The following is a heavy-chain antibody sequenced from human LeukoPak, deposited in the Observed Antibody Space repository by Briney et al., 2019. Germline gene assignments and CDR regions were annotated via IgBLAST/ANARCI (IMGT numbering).Heavy chain of an antibody. V-gene: IGHV4-34*01. J-gene: IGHJ2*01. Sequence: PSETLSLTCAVYGGSFSGYYWSWIRQPPGKGLEWIGEINHSGSTNYNPSLKSRVTISVDTSKNQFSLKLSSVTAADTAVYYCARTSTIFGVVVRYFDLWGRGTLVTVSS. D-gene: IGHD3-3*01. CDR1: GGSFSGYY. CDR2: INHSGST. CDR3: ARTSTIFGVVVRYFDL.